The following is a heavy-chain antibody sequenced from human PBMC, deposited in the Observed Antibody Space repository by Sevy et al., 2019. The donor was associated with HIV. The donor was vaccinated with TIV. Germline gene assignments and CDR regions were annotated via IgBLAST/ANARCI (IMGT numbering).Heavy chain of an antibody. V-gene: IGHV5-51*01. Sequence: GESLKISCKGSGYSFTSYWIGWVRQMPGKGLEWMGTIYPGDSDTRYSPSFQGQVTISADKSISTAYLQWSSLKASDTAMYYCARQGVLRYFDWFSSSGFIVDIWGQGTMVTVSS. CDR2: IYPGDSDT. J-gene: IGHJ3*02. CDR3: ARQGVLRYFDWFSSSGFIVDI. CDR1: GYSFTSYW. D-gene: IGHD3-9*01.